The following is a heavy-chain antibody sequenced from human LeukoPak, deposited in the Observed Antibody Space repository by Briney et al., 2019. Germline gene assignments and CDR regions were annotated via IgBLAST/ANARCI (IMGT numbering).Heavy chain of an antibody. D-gene: IGHD3-10*01. CDR3: ARVVYYGSGSYADY. V-gene: IGHV1-2*06. Sequence: GASVKVSCKASGYTFTAYYMHWVRQAPGQGLEWMGRINPNSGGTNYAQKFQGRVTMTRDTSISTAYMELSRLRSDDTAVYYCARVVYYGSGSYADYWGQGTLVTVSS. CDR2: INPNSGGT. CDR1: GYTFTAYY. J-gene: IGHJ4*02.